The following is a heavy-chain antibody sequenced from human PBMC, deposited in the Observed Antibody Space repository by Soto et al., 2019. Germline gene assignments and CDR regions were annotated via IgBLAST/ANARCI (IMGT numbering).Heavy chain of an antibody. V-gene: IGHV4-39*07. CDR1: GGSISSGGYY. D-gene: IGHD3-22*01. CDR2: INHGGST. J-gene: IGHJ5*02. CDR3: ARAGRITMIVVLKRGWFDP. Sequence: PSETLSLTCTVSGGSISSGGYYWSWIRQPPGKGLEWIGEINHGGSTNYNPSLKSRVTISVDTSKNQFSLKLSSVTAADTAVYYCARAGRITMIVVLKRGWFDPWGQGTLVTVSS.